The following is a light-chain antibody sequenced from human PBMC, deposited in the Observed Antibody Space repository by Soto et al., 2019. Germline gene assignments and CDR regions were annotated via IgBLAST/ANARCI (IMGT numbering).Light chain of an antibody. CDR3: YSIASGKIGYG. Sequence: QSALTQPDSVSGYPGQSITISCTGTGDDVGTYNLVCWYKQHPDKAPKLLISEVNKRPSGVSDRFSGSKSGNTASLTISGLQVEDESDYYCYSIASGKIGYGFGTGTKVTVL. J-gene: IGLJ1*01. CDR1: GDDVGTYNL. CDR2: EVN. V-gene: IGLV2-23*02.